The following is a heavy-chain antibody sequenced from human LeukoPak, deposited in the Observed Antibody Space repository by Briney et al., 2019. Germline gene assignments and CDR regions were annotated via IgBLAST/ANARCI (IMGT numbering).Heavy chain of an antibody. CDR3: ANDFWSPENWFDP. V-gene: IGHV3-23*01. J-gene: IGHJ5*02. D-gene: IGHD3-3*01. CDR1: GFTFSSYA. Sequence: GGSLRLSCAASGFTFSSYAMSWVRQAPGKGLEWVSAISGSGGSTYYADSVKGRFTISRDKSKNTLYLQMNSLRAEDTAVYYCANDFWSPENWFDPWGQGTLVTVSS. CDR2: ISGSGGST.